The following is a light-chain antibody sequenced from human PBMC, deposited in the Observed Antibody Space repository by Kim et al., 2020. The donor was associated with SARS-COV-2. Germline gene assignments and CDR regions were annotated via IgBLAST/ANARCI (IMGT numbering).Light chain of an antibody. J-gene: IGLJ2*01. CDR1: KLGDKY. V-gene: IGLV3-1*01. CDR2: QDS. Sequence: SYELTQPPSVSVSPGQTASITCSGDKLGDKYACWYQQKPGQSPVLVIYQDSKRPSGIPERFSGSNSGNTATLTISGTQAMDEADYYCQAWDSSMGVFGGGTKLTFL. CDR3: QAWDSSMGV.